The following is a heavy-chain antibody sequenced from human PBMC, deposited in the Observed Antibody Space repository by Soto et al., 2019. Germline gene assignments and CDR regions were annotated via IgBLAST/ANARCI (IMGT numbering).Heavy chain of an antibody. Sequence: PGGSLRLSCAASGFTFSSYSMNWVRQAPGKGLEWVSSISSSSSYIYYADSVKGRFTISRDNAKNSLYLQMNSLRAEDTAVYYCARTIIAVAGISSHDYWGQGTLVTVSS. J-gene: IGHJ4*02. CDR2: ISSSSSYI. CDR1: GFTFSSYS. D-gene: IGHD6-19*01. V-gene: IGHV3-21*01. CDR3: ARTIIAVAGISSHDY.